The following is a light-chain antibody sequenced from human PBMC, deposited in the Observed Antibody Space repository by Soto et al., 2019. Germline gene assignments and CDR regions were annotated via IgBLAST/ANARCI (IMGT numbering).Light chain of an antibody. CDR2: DAT. Sequence: EGGLTQSTATLSLSPGERATLSCMSSSEVSHDFPWYQQEPGPAPRLLIHDATNGATGIPDRFSGSGSGTDFTLTISRLEPEDFAVYYCQQYGSSPQTFGQGTRL. V-gene: IGKV3D-20*01. CDR3: QQYGSSPQT. CDR1: SEVSHD. J-gene: IGKJ5*01.